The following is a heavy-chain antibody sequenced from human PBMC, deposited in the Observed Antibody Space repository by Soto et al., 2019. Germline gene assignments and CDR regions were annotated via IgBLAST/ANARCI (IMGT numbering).Heavy chain of an antibody. Sequence: ASVKVSCKASGYTFTSYGISRVRQAPRQGLEWMGWISAYNGNTNYAQKLQGRVTMTTDTSTSTAYMELRSLRSDDTAVYYCARTPFMGIWGSYRPAPFDYWGQGTLVTVSS. V-gene: IGHV1-18*01. CDR3: ARTPFMGIWGSYRPAPFDY. CDR1: GYTFTSYG. D-gene: IGHD3-16*02. CDR2: ISAYNGNT. J-gene: IGHJ4*02.